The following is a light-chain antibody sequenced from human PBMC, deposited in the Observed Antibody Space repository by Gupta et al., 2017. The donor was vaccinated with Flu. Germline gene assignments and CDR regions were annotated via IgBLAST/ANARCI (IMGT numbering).Light chain of an antibody. CDR2: GAS. CDR1: PGISNW. Sequence: EIRTTRSPSSVSASVGDRVTITCRASPGISNWLAWYQQKPGKAPNLLIYGASNLQNGVPSRFSGSGSGTDFTLTISGLQPEDFATYYCQQAKSMPFTFGQGTKLEIK. V-gene: IGKV1-12*01. J-gene: IGKJ2*01. CDR3: QQAKSMPFT.